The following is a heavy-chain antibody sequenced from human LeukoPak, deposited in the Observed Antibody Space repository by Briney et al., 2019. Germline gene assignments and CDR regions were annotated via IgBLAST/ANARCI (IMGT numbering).Heavy chain of an antibody. CDR2: INPNSGGT. D-gene: IGHD3-10*01. CDR1: GYSFTGYY. CDR3: ARDGGSGSYYYYGMDV. Sequence: ASVKVSCKASGYSFTGYYMHWVRQAPGQGLEWMGWINPNSGGTNYAQKFQGWVTMTRDTSISTAYMELSRLRSDDTAVYYCARDGGSGSYYYYGMDVWGQGTTVTVSS. J-gene: IGHJ6*02. V-gene: IGHV1-2*04.